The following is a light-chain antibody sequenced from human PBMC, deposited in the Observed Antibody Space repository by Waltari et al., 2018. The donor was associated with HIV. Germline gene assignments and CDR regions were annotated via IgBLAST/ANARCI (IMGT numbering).Light chain of an antibody. CDR2: EAV. J-gene: IGLJ3*02. Sequence: QSALTQPASVSGSPGQSITISCPGTSSDVGNYKLVSWYQQYPGKAPKLMIYEAVKRPSGVSNRISASKSGNTASLTISGLQAEDEADYYCCSYGGSSTWVFGGGTKLTVL. CDR1: SSDVGNYKL. V-gene: IGLV2-23*01. CDR3: CSYGGSSTWV.